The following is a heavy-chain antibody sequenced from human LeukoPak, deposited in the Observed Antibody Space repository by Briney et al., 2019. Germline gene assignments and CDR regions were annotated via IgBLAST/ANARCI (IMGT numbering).Heavy chain of an antibody. J-gene: IGHJ4*02. Sequence: GESLRLSCAASGFTFSSYAMSWVRQAPGKGLEWVSAISGSGGSTYYADSVKDRFTISRDNSKNTLYLQMNSLRAEDTAVYYCAKATYYDILTANTLGRAYFDYWGQGTLVTVSS. V-gene: IGHV3-23*01. D-gene: IGHD3-9*01. CDR2: ISGSGGST. CDR3: AKATYYDILTANTLGRAYFDY. CDR1: GFTFSSYA.